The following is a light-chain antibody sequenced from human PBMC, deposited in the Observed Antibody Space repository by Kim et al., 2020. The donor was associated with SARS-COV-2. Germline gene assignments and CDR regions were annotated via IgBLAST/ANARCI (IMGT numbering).Light chain of an antibody. CDR2: WAS. J-gene: IGKJ2*03. CDR3: QQYYSTPPS. Sequence: RATLNCKSSQTVFYNSNIRNYLAWYQQKPGQAPKLLIYWASIRESGVSDRFSGSGSETDFTLTISSLQAEDVAVYYCQQYYSTPPSFGQGTKLEI. V-gene: IGKV4-1*01. CDR1: QTVFYNSNIRNY.